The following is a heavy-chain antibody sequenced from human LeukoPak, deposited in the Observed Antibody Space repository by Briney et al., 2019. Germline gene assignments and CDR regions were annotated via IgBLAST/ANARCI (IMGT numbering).Heavy chain of an antibody. CDR2: IKQDGSEK. CDR3: ARGGAYCSSTSCYYYGSGAYYYYYGMDV. Sequence: GGSLRLSCAASGFTFSSYWMSWVRQAPGKGLEWVANIKQDGSEKYYVDSVKGRFTISRDNAKNSLYLQMSSLRAEDTAVYYCARGGAYCSSTSCYYYGSGAYYYYYGMDVWGQGTTVTVSS. J-gene: IGHJ6*02. D-gene: IGHD2-2*01. CDR1: GFTFSSYW. V-gene: IGHV3-7*01.